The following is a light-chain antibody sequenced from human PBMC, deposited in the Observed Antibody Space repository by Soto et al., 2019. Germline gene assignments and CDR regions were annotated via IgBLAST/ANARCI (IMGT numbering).Light chain of an antibody. V-gene: IGKV4-1*01. CDR3: QQYYNTPYT. Sequence: DIVMTQSPDSLAVSLGERATINCKSSQSILSNSNNKNNLAWYQQKPGQPPKLLIYWASTRESGVPDRFSGSGSGTDFTLTITSLQAEDVAVYYCQQYYNTPYTFGQGTKLEIK. J-gene: IGKJ2*01. CDR2: WAS. CDR1: QSILSNSNNKNN.